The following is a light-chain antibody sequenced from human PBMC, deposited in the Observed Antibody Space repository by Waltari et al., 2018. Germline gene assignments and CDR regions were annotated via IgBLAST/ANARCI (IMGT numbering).Light chain of an antibody. V-gene: IGKV3-15*01. CDR3: QQYNNWPRS. CDR2: GVS. Sequence: SPATLSLSPGERATLSCRASQSVSSNLAWYQQRPGQAPRLLIYGVSTRATGIPARFSGSGSGTEFTLTISSLQSEDFAVYYCQQYNNWPRSFGQGTRLEIK. J-gene: IGKJ5*01. CDR1: QSVSSN.